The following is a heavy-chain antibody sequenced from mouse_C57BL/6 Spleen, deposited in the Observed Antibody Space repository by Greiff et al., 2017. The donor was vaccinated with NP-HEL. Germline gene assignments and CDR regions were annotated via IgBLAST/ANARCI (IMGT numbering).Heavy chain of an antibody. CDR1: GFTFSDYG. D-gene: IGHD2-1*01. CDR2: ISSGSSTI. J-gene: IGHJ3*01. Sequence: EVQGVESGGGLVKPGGSLKLSCAASGFTFSDYGMHWVRQAPEKGLEWVAYISSGSSTIYYADTVKGRFTISRDNAKNTLFLQMTSLRSEDTAMYYCARGYYGNYVWFAYWGQGTLVTVSA. CDR3: ARGYYGNYVWFAY. V-gene: IGHV5-17*01.